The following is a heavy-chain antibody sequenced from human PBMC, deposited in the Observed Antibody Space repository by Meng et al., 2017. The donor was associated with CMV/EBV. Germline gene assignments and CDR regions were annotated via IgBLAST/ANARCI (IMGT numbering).Heavy chain of an antibody. CDR2: INSDGSST. Sequence: GESLKISCAASGFTFSSYWMHWVRQAPGKGLVWVSRINSDGSSTSYADSVKGRFTISRDNSKNTLYLQMNSLRAEDTAVYYCARGIPPVRYYYDSSGYDYWGQGTLVTVSS. CDR1: GFTFSSYW. V-gene: IGHV3-74*01. CDR3: ARGIPPVRYYYDSSGYDY. D-gene: IGHD3-22*01. J-gene: IGHJ4*02.